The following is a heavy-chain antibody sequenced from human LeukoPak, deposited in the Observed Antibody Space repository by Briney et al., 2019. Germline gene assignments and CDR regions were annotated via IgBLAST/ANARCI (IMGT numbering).Heavy chain of an antibody. CDR3: ARGYRDCSSTSCYASGIDV. CDR2: IIPIFGTA. D-gene: IGHD2-2*01. V-gene: IGHV1-69*13. CDR1: GGTSSSYA. Sequence: ASVKVSCKASGGTSSSYAISWVRQAPGQGLEWMGGIIPIFGTANYAQKFQGRVTITADESTSTAYMELSSLRSEDTAVYYCARGYRDCSSTSCYASGIDVWGKGTTVTVSS. J-gene: IGHJ6*04.